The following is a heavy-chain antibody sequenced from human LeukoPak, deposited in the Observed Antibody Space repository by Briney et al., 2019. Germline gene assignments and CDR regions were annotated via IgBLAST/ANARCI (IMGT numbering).Heavy chain of an antibody. Sequence: PGGSLRLSCAASGFIFSTYSMNWVRQAPGRGLEWVPSISSSRSFIYYADSVQGRFTISRDNAKNSLYLQMNSLRAEDTAVYYCARVTGGFYSHFDYWGQGTLVTVSS. D-gene: IGHD3-22*01. CDR3: ARVTGGFYSHFDY. CDR1: GFIFSTYS. CDR2: ISSSRSFI. V-gene: IGHV3-21*01. J-gene: IGHJ4*02.